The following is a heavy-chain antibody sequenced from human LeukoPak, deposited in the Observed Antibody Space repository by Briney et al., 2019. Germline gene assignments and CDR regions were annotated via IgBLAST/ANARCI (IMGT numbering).Heavy chain of an antibody. V-gene: IGHV4-34*01. D-gene: IGHD4-17*01. CDR1: GVSFDDYY. CDR2: INHSGYT. CDR3: TRMTTGHDY. Sequence: SETLSLTCAVSGVSFDDYYWAWVRQTPGKGLEWIGEINHSGYTNDSPSLKSRVTLSIDTSRKQFSLNLRSVTVADAGTYYCTRMTTGHDYWGQGALVTVSS. J-gene: IGHJ4*02.